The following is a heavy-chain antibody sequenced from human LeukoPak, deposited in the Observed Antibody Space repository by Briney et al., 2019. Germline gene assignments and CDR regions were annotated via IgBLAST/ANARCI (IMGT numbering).Heavy chain of an antibody. CDR1: GGSISSGSYY. D-gene: IGHD6-19*01. CDR3: ARDSGSSGVDY. V-gene: IGHV4-61*02. Sequence: SETLSLTCTVSGGSISSGSYYWSWIRQPAGKGLEWIGRIYTSGSTNYNPSLKSRVTISVDTSKNQFSLKLSSVTAADTAVYYCARDSGSSGVDYWGQGTLVAVSS. CDR2: IYTSGST. J-gene: IGHJ4*02.